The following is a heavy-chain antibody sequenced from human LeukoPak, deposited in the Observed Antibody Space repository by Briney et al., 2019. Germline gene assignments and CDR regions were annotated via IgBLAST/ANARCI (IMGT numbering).Heavy chain of an antibody. CDR1: GGSIRSSYYY. CDR3: AKHGGFHSDS. CDR2: IYDSGST. D-gene: IGHD3-16*01. V-gene: IGHV4-39*07. Sequence: SETLSLTCTVSGGSIRSSYYYWGWIRQPPGKGLEWIGSIYDSGSTYYNPSLRSRVTMSIDKSKNQFSLHLNSVTAADTAMYYCAKHGGFHSDSWGQGALVTVSS. J-gene: IGHJ4*02.